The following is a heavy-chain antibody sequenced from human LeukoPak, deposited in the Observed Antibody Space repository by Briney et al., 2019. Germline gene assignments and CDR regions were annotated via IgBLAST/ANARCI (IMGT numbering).Heavy chain of an antibody. CDR3: ARGRFYYDSSGYLGAFDI. D-gene: IGHD3-22*01. J-gene: IGHJ3*02. CDR2: INHSGST. CDR1: GGSFSAYY. V-gene: IGHV4-34*01. Sequence: SETLSLTCAVYGGSFSAYYWSWIRQPPGKGLEWIGEINHSGSTNYNPSLKSRVTISVDTSKNQFSLKLSSVTAADTAVYHCARGRFYYDSSGYLGAFDIWGQGTMVTVSS.